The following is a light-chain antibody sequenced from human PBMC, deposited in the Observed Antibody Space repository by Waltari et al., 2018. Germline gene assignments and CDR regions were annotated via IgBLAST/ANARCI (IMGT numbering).Light chain of an antibody. J-gene: IGLJ3*02. CDR3: AAWDNSLNTGV. V-gene: IGLV1-51*01. CDR2: QNN. Sequence: QSVLTQPPSVSAAPGQKVTISCSGSDSNIGSNYVSWYQQVPGTAPKLLIYQNNKRSSVTPDRFSGSKSGTSATLDITTLQTGDEADYYCAAWDNSLNTGVFGGRTKLTVL. CDR1: DSNIGSNY.